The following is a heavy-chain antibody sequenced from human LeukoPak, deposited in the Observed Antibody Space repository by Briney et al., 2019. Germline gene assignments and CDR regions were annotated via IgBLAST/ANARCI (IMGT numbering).Heavy chain of an antibody. J-gene: IGHJ4*02. D-gene: IGHD3-22*01. CDR2: IHHSGST. V-gene: IGHV4-4*02. CDR3: AGYYYDSSGYYTFDY. CDR1: GDSISSINW. Sequence: PSGTLSLTCAVSGDSISSINWWTWVRLSPEKGLEWIGEIHHSGSTNYNPSLKSRVTISVDTSKNQFSLKLSSVTAADTAVYYCAGYYYDSSGYYTFDYWGQGTLVTVSS.